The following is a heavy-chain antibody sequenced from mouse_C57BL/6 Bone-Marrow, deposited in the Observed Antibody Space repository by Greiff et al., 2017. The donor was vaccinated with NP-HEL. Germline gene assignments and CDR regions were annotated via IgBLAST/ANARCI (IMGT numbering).Heavy chain of an antibody. Sequence: EVMLVESGGGLVQPGGSLKLSCAASGFTFSDYYMYWVRQTPEKRLEWVAYISNGGGSTYYPDTVKGRFTITRDNAKNTLYLQMRRLKSEDTDMYYCARQDSSGYPHYYAMDYWGQGTSVTVSS. CDR1: GFTFSDYY. V-gene: IGHV5-12*01. J-gene: IGHJ4*01. CDR3: ARQDSSGYPHYYAMDY. CDR2: ISNGGGST. D-gene: IGHD3-2*02.